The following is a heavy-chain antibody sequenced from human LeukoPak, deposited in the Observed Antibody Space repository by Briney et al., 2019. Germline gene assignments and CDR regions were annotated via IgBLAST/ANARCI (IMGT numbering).Heavy chain of an antibody. V-gene: IGHV1-2*02. CDR3: ARRHTAMDQFDY. CDR1: GYTFTGYY. D-gene: IGHD5-18*01. Sequence: ASVEVSCKASGYTFTGYYMHWVRQAPGQGLEWMGWINPNSGGTNYAQKFQGRVTMTRDTSISTAYMELSRLRSDDTAVYYCARRHTAMDQFDYWGQGTLVTVSS. CDR2: INPNSGGT. J-gene: IGHJ4*02.